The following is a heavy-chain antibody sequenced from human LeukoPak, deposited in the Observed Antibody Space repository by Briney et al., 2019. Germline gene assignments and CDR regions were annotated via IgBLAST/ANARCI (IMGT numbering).Heavy chain of an antibody. D-gene: IGHD6-6*01. V-gene: IGHV1-69*05. CDR3: ARGGIAARRGGAFDI. J-gene: IGHJ3*02. Sequence: GSSVKVSCKASGGTFSSYAISWVRQAPGQGLEWMGGIILIFGTANYAQKFQGRVTITTDESTSTAYMELSSLRSEDTAVYYCARGGIAARRGGAFDIWGQGTMVTVSS. CDR1: GGTFSSYA. CDR2: IILIFGTA.